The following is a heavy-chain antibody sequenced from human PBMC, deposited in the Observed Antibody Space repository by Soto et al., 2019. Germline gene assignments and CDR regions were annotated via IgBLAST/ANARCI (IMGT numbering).Heavy chain of an antibody. CDR3: ARAVGYSSSSGNFDH. J-gene: IGHJ4*02. D-gene: IGHD6-6*01. Sequence: EVQLVESGGGLIQPGESLRLSCAASGFTVSLSYMSWVRQAPGKGLEWVSVIYTAGSTYYADSVKGRFTISRDDSKNTLELQVNSLRAEDTAVYYCARAVGYSSSSGNFDHWGQGTLVTVSS. V-gene: IGHV3-53*01. CDR2: IYTAGST. CDR1: GFTVSLSY.